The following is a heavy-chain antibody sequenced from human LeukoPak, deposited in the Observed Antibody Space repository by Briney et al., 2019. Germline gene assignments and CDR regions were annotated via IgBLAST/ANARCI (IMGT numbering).Heavy chain of an antibody. D-gene: IGHD3-22*01. J-gene: IGHJ3*02. CDR3: AKSTHSSGYDDSFDI. CDR1: GFTFSTYG. CDR2: ISYDGSNK. V-gene: IGHV3-30*18. Sequence: PGGSLRLSCAASGFTFSTYGIHWVRQAPGKGLEWVAVISYDGSNKYYADSVKGRFTISRDNSKNTLYLQMNSLRAEDTAVYYCAKSTHSSGYDDSFDIWAKGQWSPSLQ.